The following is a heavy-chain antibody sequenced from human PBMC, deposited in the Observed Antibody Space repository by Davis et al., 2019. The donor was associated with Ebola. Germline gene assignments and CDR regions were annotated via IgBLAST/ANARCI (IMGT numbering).Heavy chain of an antibody. J-gene: IGHJ4*02. Sequence: MPSETLSLTCAVYGASFTGYYWSWIRQPPGKGLEWIGEIFHGGNTNYNPSLKSRVTISVDTSKNQFSLKLSSVTAADTAVYYCARLQVAVAVGWGQGTLVTVSS. D-gene: IGHD6-19*01. V-gene: IGHV4-34*12. CDR1: GASFTGYY. CDR3: ARLQVAVAVG. CDR2: IFHGGNT.